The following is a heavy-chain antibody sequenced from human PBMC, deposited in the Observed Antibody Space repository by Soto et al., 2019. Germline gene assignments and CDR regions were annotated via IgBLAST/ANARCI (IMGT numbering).Heavy chain of an antibody. Sequence: GGSLRLSCAASGFSFSTYGMHWVRQAPGKGLEWVAIISYDGSTKDYADSVKGRFTPSRDNSKNTLYLQMNSLRAEDTAVYYCAKGENYDYVWGSYDAFDIWGQGTLVTVSS. CDR2: ISYDGSTK. V-gene: IGHV3-30*18. D-gene: IGHD3-16*01. J-gene: IGHJ3*02. CDR3: AKGENYDYVWGSYDAFDI. CDR1: GFSFSTYG.